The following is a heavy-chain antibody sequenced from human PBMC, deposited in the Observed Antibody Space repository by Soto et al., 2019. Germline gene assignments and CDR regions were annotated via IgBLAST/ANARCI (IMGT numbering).Heavy chain of an antibody. CDR1: GITFSTYA. CDR3: ARAVAVPADFDY. J-gene: IGHJ4*02. Sequence: ASVKVSCKASGITFSTYAIHWVRQAPGQRLEWMGWINAGNGNTRYSQKFQGRVTLTRDTSASTAYMELSSLRSEDTAVYFCARAVAVPADFDYWGQGTLVTVSS. CDR2: INAGNGNT. V-gene: IGHV1-3*01. D-gene: IGHD6-19*01.